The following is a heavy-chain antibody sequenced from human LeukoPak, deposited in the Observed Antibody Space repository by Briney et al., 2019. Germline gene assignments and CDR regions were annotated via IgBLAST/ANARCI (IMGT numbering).Heavy chain of an antibody. CDR3: ARDPGSGWYYFDY. D-gene: IGHD6-19*01. V-gene: IGHV1-2*02. CDR1: GYIFTGYY. CDR2: INPNSGGT. Sequence: ASVKVSCKASGYIFTGYYMHWVRQAPGQGLEWMGWINPNSGGTNYAQKFQGRVTMTRDTSISTAYMELSRLRSDDTAVYYCARDPGSGWYYFDYWGQGTLVTVSS. J-gene: IGHJ4*02.